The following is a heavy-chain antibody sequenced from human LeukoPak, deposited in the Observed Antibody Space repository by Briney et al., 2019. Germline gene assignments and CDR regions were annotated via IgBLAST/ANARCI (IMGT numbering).Heavy chain of an antibody. Sequence: ASVKVSCKASGYTFTGYYIHWVRQAPGQGLEWMGWINPHSGGTNYAQKFQGRVTMTRDTSISTAYMELSRLRSDDTAVYYCARDVGEYCSSTNCYASDYWGQGTLVTASS. CDR1: GYTFTGYY. D-gene: IGHD2-2*01. CDR2: INPHSGGT. V-gene: IGHV1-2*02. J-gene: IGHJ4*02. CDR3: ARDVGEYCSSTNCYASDY.